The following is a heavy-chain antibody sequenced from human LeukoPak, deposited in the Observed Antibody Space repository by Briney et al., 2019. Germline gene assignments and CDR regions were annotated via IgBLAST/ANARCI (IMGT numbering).Heavy chain of an antibody. J-gene: IGHJ4*02. D-gene: IGHD5-18*01. CDR3: ARQDAGSYGYSAY. V-gene: IGHV5-51*01. CDR1: GYSFSSNW. Sequence: GGSLKISCKGSGYSFSSNWIGWVRQMPGKGLEWMGIIYPGDSDTRFSPSFQGQVTISADKSISTAYLQWSSLKASDTAMYYCARQDAGSYGYSAYWGQGTLVTVSS. CDR2: IYPGDSDT.